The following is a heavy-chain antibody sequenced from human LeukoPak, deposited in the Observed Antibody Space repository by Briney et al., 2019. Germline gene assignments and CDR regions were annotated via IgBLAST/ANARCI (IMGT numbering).Heavy chain of an antibody. J-gene: IGHJ6*03. CDR3: AADQRGAAKRYYYYYMDV. Sequence: ASGKVSCKASGFTFTSSAMQWVRQARGQRLEWIGWIVVGSGNTNYAQKFQERVTITRDMSTSTAYMELSSLRSEDTAVYYCAADQRGAAKRYYYYYMDVWGKGTTVTVSS. V-gene: IGHV1-58*02. CDR2: IVVGSGNT. CDR1: GFTFTSSA. D-gene: IGHD1-26*01.